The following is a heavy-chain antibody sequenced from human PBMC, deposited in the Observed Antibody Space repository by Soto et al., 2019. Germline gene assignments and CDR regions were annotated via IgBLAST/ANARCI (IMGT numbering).Heavy chain of an antibody. CDR1: GFTFSSYA. V-gene: IGHV3-23*01. D-gene: IGHD5-12*01. Sequence: GGSLRLSCAASGFTFSSYAMSWVRQAPGKGLEWVSAISGSGCSTYYADSVKGRFTISRDNSKNTLYLQMNSLRAEDTAVYYCASKRGPWLPFDYWGQGTLVTVS. CDR2: ISGSGCST. CDR3: ASKRGPWLPFDY. J-gene: IGHJ4*02.